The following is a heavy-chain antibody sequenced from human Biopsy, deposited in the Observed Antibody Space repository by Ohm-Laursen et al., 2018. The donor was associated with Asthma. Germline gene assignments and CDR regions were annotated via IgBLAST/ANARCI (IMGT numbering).Heavy chain of an antibody. Sequence: TLSFTCAASGFTFRSYAMHWVRQAPGKGLEWVAVGGSYYDGGLKYYADSVNGRFTVSRDDSKNTLYLQMNSLRPDDTAVYYCARDVMEWYLPAFDFWGQGTLVTVSS. CDR3: ARDVMEWYLPAFDF. V-gene: IGHV3-30-3*01. CDR2: GGSYYDGGLK. J-gene: IGHJ4*02. D-gene: IGHD3-3*01. CDR1: GFTFRSYA.